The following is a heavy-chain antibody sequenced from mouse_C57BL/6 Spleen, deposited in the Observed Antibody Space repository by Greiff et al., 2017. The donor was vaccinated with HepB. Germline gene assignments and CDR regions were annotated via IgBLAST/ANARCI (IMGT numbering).Heavy chain of an antibody. CDR2: IYPGAGDT. Sequence: VQLQQSGPELVKPGASVKISCKASGYAFSSSWMNWVKQRPGEGLEWIGRIYPGAGDTNYNATFKGKATLTVDKPSSTAYMQLSSLTSEDSAVYYCARVTREAMDYWGQGTSVTVSS. CDR3: ARVTREAMDY. J-gene: IGHJ4*01. V-gene: IGHV1-82*01. CDR1: GYAFSSSW.